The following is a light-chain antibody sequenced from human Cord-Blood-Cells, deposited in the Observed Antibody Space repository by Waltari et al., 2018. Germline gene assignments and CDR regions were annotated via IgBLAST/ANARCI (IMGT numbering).Light chain of an antibody. CDR3: SSYTSSSTPL. CDR2: DVS. CDR1: SSDVGGYNY. Sequence: QSALTQPASVSGSPGQSITISCTGTSSDVGGYNYVSWYQQHPGKAPKLMIDDVSKRPSGVSNRFSGSKSGNTASLTISGLQAEDEADYYCSSYTSSSTPLFGGGTKLTVL. J-gene: IGLJ3*02. V-gene: IGLV2-14*01.